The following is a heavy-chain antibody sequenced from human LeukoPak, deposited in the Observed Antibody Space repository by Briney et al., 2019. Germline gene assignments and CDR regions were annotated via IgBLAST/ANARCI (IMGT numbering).Heavy chain of an antibody. CDR1: GGSISSGGYY. J-gene: IGHJ4*02. CDR3: ARASRLGELSLGY. D-gene: IGHD3-16*02. CDR2: IKYSGST. V-gene: IGHV4-31*03. Sequence: SETLSLTCTVSGGSISSGGYYWSWIRQHPGKGLEWIGYIKYSGSTYYNPSLKSRLTISVDTLKNQFSLKLSSVTAADTAVYYCARASRLGELSLGYWGQGTLVTVSS.